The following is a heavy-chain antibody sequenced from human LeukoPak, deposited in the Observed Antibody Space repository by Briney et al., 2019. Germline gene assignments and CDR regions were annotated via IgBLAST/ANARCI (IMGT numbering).Heavy chain of an antibody. Sequence: ASVKVSCKASGYTFTSYGISWVQQAPGQGLEWMGWISAYNGNTNYAQKLQGRVTMTTGTSTSTAYMELRSLRSDDTAVYYCARDSADSGYDRSDYWGQGTLVTVSS. CDR1: GYTFTSYG. CDR3: ARDSADSGYDRSDY. V-gene: IGHV1-18*01. CDR2: ISAYNGNT. J-gene: IGHJ4*02. D-gene: IGHD5-12*01.